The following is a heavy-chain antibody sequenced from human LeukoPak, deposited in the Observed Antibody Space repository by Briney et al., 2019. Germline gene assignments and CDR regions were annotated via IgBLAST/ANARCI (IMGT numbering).Heavy chain of an antibody. V-gene: IGHV4-31*03. CDR2: IYYSGST. J-gene: IGHJ3*02. Sequence: SQTLSFTCTVSGGSISSGGYYWSWIRQHPGKGLEWIGYIYYSGSTYYNPSLKSRVTISVDTSKNQFSLKLSSATAADTAVYYCARDMGLYFYDSSGPDAFDIWGQGTMVTVS. D-gene: IGHD3-22*01. CDR1: GGSISSGGYY. CDR3: ARDMGLYFYDSSGPDAFDI.